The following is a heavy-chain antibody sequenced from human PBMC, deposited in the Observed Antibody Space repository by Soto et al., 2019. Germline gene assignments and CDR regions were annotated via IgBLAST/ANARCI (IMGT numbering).Heavy chain of an antibody. D-gene: IGHD2-15*01. CDR3: AKDWGRYCSGSTCYLVES. Sequence: QVQLMESGGGVVQPGRSLGLSCAASGFTFNTYVMHWVRQAPGKGLEWVAVISYSGNSKYYADSVKGRFTISRDNSNNPGDLQMNRLRAEDTAGYYCAKDWGRYCSGSTCYLVESWGQGTLVTVSS. CDR2: ISYSGNSK. J-gene: IGHJ4*02. CDR1: GFTFNTYV. V-gene: IGHV3-30*18.